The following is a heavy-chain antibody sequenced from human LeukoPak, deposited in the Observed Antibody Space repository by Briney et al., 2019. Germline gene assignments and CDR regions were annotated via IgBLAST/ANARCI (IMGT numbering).Heavy chain of an antibody. D-gene: IGHD5-24*01. V-gene: IGHV4-59*01. Sequence: PSETLSLTCTVSGGSISSYYWSWIRQPPGKGLEWIGYIYYSGSTNYNPSLKSRVTISVDTSKNQFSLKLSSVTAADTAVYYCARDRGDGYSDYWDQGTLVTVSS. CDR3: ARDRGDGYSDY. CDR1: GGSISSYY. J-gene: IGHJ4*02. CDR2: IYYSGST.